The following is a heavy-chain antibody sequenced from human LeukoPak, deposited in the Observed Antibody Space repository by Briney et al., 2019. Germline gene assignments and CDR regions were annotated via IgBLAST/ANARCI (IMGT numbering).Heavy chain of an antibody. CDR1: GFTFSDYY. Sequence: GSLRLSCAASGFTFSDYYMSWIRQAPGKGLEWVSYISSSGSTIYYADSVKGRFAISRDNAKNSLYLQMNSLRAEDTAVYYCARVGATADAFDIWGQGTMVTVSS. J-gene: IGHJ3*02. CDR3: ARVGATADAFDI. CDR2: ISSSGSTI. V-gene: IGHV3-11*01. D-gene: IGHD1-26*01.